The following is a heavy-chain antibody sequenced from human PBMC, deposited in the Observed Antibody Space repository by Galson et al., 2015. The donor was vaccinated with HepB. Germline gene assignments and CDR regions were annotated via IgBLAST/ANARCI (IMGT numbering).Heavy chain of an antibody. D-gene: IGHD3-3*01. V-gene: IGHV3-64D*06. J-gene: IGHJ6*02. Sequence: SLRLSCAASGFTLSSYAMHWVRQAPGKGLEYVSAISSNGGSTYYADSVKGRFSISRDNSKNTLYLQMSSLRAEDTAVYHCVKSDWSGHYSVPYHYYGMDVWGQGTTVTVSS. CDR2: ISSNGGST. CDR1: GFTLSSYA. CDR3: VKSDWSGHYSVPYHYYGMDV.